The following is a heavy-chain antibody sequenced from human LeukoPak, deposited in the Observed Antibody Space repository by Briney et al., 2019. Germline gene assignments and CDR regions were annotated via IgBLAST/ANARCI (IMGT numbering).Heavy chain of an antibody. V-gene: IGHV1-8*03. CDR1: GYTFTSYD. J-gene: IGHJ6*03. CDR3: ARVSWYFEGYYYYYMDV. Sequence: ASVKVSCMASGYTFTSYDINWVRQATGQGLEWMGWMNPNSGNTGYAQKFQGRVTITRNTSISTAYMELSSLRSEDTAVYYCARVSWYFEGYYYYYMDVWGKGTTVTVSS. D-gene: IGHD3-9*01. CDR2: MNPNSGNT.